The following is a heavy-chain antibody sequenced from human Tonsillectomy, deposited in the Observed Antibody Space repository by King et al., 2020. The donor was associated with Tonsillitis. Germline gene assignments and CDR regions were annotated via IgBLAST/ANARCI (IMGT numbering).Heavy chain of an antibody. CDR2: IRSKANSYAT. V-gene: IGHV3-73*02. J-gene: IGHJ4*02. Sequence: VHLVESGGGLVQPGGSLKLSCAASGFTFSGSAMHWVRQASGKGLEWVGRIRSKANSYATAYAASVKGRFTISRDDSKNTAYLQMNSLKTEDTAVYYCTCAHTAMANFDYWGQGTLVTVSS. CDR3: TCAHTAMANFDY. D-gene: IGHD5-18*01. CDR1: GFTFSGSA.